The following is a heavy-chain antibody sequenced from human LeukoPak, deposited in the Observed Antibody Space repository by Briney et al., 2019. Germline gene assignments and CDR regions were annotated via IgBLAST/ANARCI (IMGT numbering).Heavy chain of an antibody. CDR1: GYTFTGYY. CDR2: INPSGGST. Sequence: GASVKVSCKASGYTFTGYYMHWVRQAPGQGLEWMGIINPSGGSTSYAQKFQGRVTMTRDMSTSTVYMELSSLRSEDTAVYYCARSDTSSWPYYYYYYMDVWGKGTTVTVSS. CDR3: ARSDTSSWPYYYYYYMDV. J-gene: IGHJ6*03. V-gene: IGHV1-46*01. D-gene: IGHD6-13*01.